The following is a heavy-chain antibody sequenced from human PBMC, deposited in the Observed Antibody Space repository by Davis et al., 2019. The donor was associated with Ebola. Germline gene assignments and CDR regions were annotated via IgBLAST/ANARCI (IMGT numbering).Heavy chain of an antibody. CDR3: ARVLTARSFDY. V-gene: IGHV4-59*08. D-gene: IGHD7-27*01. CDR2: IYYSGST. J-gene: IGHJ4*02. CDR1: GGSISSYY. Sequence: SETLSLTCTVSGGSISSYYWSWIRQPPGKGLEWIGYIYYSGSTNYNPSLKSRVTISVDTSKNQFPLKLSSVTAADTAVYYCARVLTARSFDYWGQGTLVTVSS.